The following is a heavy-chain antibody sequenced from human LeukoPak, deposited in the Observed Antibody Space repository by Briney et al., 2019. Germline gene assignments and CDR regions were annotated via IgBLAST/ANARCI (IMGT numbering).Heavy chain of an antibody. J-gene: IGHJ5*02. Sequence: GGSPRLSCVASGFTFSNHWMSWVRQAPGKGLEWVANIKQDESKTYYVDSVKGRFTISRDNAKNSLYLQINSLRAEDTAMYYCAREASLYCSGNDCYWAFDRWGQGTLVTVSS. CDR3: AREASLYCSGNDCYWAFDR. CDR2: IKQDESKT. D-gene: IGHD2-2*01. V-gene: IGHV3-7*01. CDR1: GFTFSNHW.